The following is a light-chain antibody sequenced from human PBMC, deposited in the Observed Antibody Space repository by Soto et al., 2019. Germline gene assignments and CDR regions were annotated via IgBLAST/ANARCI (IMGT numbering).Light chain of an antibody. V-gene: IGKV3-11*01. J-gene: IGKJ4*01. Sequence: EIVLTQSPATLSLSPGERATLSCRASQSVSSYLAWYQQKPGQAPRLLIYDASNRATGIPARFRGSGSGTDFTLTISSLEPEDFAVYYCQQRSNWRTFGGGTKVEIK. CDR2: DAS. CDR3: QQRSNWRT. CDR1: QSVSSY.